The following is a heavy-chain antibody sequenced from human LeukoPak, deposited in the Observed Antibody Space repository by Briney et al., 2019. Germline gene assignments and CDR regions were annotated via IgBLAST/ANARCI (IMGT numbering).Heavy chain of an antibody. D-gene: IGHD3-10*01. CDR2: IYYSGST. J-gene: IGHJ4*02. CDR3: ARHYPWGMVRGVIISYYFDY. Sequence: SETLSLTCTVSGGSISSYYWSWIRQPPGKGLEWIGYIYYSGSTNYNPSLKSRVTISADTSKNQFSLKLSSVTAADTAVYYCARHYPWGMVRGVIISYYFDYWGQGTLVTVSS. V-gene: IGHV4-59*08. CDR1: GGSISSYY.